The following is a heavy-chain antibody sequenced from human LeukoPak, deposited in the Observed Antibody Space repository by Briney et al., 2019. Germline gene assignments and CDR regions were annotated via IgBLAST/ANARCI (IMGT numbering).Heavy chain of an antibody. J-gene: IGHJ4*02. V-gene: IGHV3-7*01. D-gene: IGHD3-9*01. CDR1: GFTFSSYW. Sequence: GGSLRLSCAASGFTFSSYWMNWVRQAPGKGLEWVANINGDGRDKYYVGSVRGRFTISRDNADNALYLQMNSLRGDDTALYYCARGVDSAIDWWGQGTLVSVSS. CDR2: INGDGRDK. CDR3: ARGVDSAIDW.